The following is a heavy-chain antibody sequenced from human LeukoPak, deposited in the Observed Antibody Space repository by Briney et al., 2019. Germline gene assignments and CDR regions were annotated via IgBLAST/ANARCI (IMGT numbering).Heavy chain of an antibody. D-gene: IGHD5-18*01. J-gene: IGHJ4*02. V-gene: IGHV3-23*01. CDR3: AKDRLQLWFYFDY. CDR2: ISGSGGST. Sequence: SGGSLRLSCAAFGFIFSDYAMSWVRQAPGKGLEWVSAISGSGGSTYYADSVKGRFTISRDNSKNTLYLQMNSLRAGDTAVYYCAKDRLQLWFYFDYWGRGTLVTVSS. CDR1: GFIFSDYA.